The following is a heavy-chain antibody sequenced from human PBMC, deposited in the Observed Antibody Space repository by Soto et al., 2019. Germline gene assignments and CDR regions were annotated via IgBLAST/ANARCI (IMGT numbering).Heavy chain of an antibody. D-gene: IGHD2-2*01. CDR3: AKDVVPAGIRKNYFDS. V-gene: IGHV3-9*01. CDR1: GFTFDDYA. Sequence: EVQLVESGGGLVQPGRSLRLSCAASGFTFDDYAMHWVRQAPGKGLEWVSGISWNSYSRDYADSVKGRFTISRDNAKNSLYLQMNSLRAEDTALYYCAKDVVPAGIRKNYFDSWGQGTLVTVSS. CDR2: ISWNSYSR. J-gene: IGHJ4*02.